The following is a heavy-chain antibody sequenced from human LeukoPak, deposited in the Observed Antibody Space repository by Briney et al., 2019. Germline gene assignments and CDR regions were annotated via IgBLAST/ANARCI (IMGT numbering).Heavy chain of an antibody. CDR1: GGSFSGYY. D-gene: IGHD3-10*01. Sequence: SETLSLTCAVYGGSFSGYYWSWIRQPLGKGLEWIGEINHSGSTNYNPSLKSRVTISVDTSKNQFSLKLSSVTAADTAVYYCARGTNYYGSGSYYTYYSYYYMDVWGKGTTVTVSS. V-gene: IGHV4-34*01. CDR3: ARGTNYYGSGSYYTYYSYYYMDV. CDR2: INHSGST. J-gene: IGHJ6*03.